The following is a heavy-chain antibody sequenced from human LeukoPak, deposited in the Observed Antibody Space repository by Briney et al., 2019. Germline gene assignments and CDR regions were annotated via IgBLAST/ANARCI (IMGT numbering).Heavy chain of an antibody. J-gene: IGHJ3*02. V-gene: IGHV3-48*03. CDR2: ISSSGSTI. Sequence: GGSLRLSCAASGFTFSSYEMNWVRQAPGKGLEGVSYISSSGSTIYYADSVKGRFTISRDNAKNSLYLQMNSLRVEDTAVYYCAHVKARSGSTFDIWGQGTMVTVSS. CDR3: AHVKARSGSTFDI. D-gene: IGHD3-10*01. CDR1: GFTFSSYE.